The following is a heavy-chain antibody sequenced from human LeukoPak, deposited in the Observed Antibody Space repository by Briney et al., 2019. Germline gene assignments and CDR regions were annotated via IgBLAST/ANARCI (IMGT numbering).Heavy chain of an antibody. J-gene: IGHJ4*02. CDR2: TYYRSKWYN. D-gene: IGHD6-13*01. CDR1: GDSVSSNSAT. Sequence: SQTLSLTCAISGDSVSSNSATWNWIRQSPSRGLEWLGRTYYRSKWYNDYAVSVKSRITINPDTSKNQFSLQLNSVTPEDTAVYFCARASLGSSWPSFDYWAREPWSPSPQ. V-gene: IGHV6-1*01. CDR3: ARASLGSSWPSFDY.